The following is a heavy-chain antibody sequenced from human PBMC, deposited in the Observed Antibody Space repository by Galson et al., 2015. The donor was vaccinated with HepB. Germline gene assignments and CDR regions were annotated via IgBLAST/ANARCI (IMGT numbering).Heavy chain of an antibody. V-gene: IGHV6-1*01. D-gene: IGHD5-12*01. CDR2: AYYRSRWYI. J-gene: IGHJ6*02. CDR3: AREGVDSGYNDYYYFYGMDV. Sequence: CAISGDSVSSSSAAWDWIRQSPSRGLEWLGRAYYRSRWYIDYAPSVKSRITIKPDTSKNQFSLQLNSVTPEDTAVYYCAREGVDSGYNDYYYFYGMDVWGQGTTVTVSS. CDR1: GDSVSSSSAA.